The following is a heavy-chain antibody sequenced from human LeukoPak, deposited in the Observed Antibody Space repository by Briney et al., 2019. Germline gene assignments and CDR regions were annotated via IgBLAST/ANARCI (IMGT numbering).Heavy chain of an antibody. CDR3: ARGRGVVVRDWFDY. V-gene: IGHV4-34*01. CDR1: GGSFSENY. Sequence: SETLSLTCAVYGGSFSENYWTWIRQPPGKGLEWIGEINHSGRTNYNPSLKSRVTISVDSSKNQFSLELSSVTAADTAVYYCARGRGVVVRDWFDYWGQGTLVTVSP. D-gene: IGHD2-15*01. CDR2: INHSGRT. J-gene: IGHJ4*02.